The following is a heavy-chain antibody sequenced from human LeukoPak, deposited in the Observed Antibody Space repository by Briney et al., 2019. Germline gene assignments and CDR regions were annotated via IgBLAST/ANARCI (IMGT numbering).Heavy chain of an antibody. CDR3: TRRAGTTGWSYYGMDV. CDR1: GYIFTSNW. D-gene: IGHD1/OR15-1a*01. Sequence: GESLKISCEGSGYIFTSNWISWVRQKPGKGLEWMGIINPVDFDTKYSPSFQGQVTISADKSISTAYLQWSSLKASDSAMYYCTRRAGTTGWSYYGMDVWGQGTTVTVSS. V-gene: IGHV5-51*01. CDR2: INPVDFDT. J-gene: IGHJ6*02.